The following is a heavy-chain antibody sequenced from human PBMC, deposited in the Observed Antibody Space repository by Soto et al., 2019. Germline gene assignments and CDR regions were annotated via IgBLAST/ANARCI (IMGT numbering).Heavy chain of an antibody. CDR3: AREGAQLLQYGGVAFDI. CDR2: TYYRSKWYY. D-gene: IGHD2-2*01. J-gene: IGHJ3*02. V-gene: IGHV6-1*01. Sequence: QTLSLTCAISGDSVSSNSAAWNWIRQSPSRGLEWLGRTYYRSKWYYDYAVSVKSRITLNPDTSKNQLSLQLNSVTPEDTAVYYCAREGAQLLQYGGVAFDIWGQGTMVTVSS. CDR1: GDSVSSNSAA.